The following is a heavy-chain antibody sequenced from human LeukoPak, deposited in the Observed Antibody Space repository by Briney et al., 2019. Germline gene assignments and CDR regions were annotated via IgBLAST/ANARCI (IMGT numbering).Heavy chain of an antibody. CDR2: ISSSSYI. V-gene: IGHV3-21*01. CDR1: GFTFSSYS. Sequence: GGSLRLSCAASGFTFSSYSMNWVRQAPGKGLEWVSSISSSSYIYYADSVKGRFTISRDNAKNSLYLQMNSLRAEDTAVYYCARDSAIRSFDYWGQGTLVTVSS. CDR3: ARDSAIRSFDY. D-gene: IGHD3-9*01. J-gene: IGHJ4*02.